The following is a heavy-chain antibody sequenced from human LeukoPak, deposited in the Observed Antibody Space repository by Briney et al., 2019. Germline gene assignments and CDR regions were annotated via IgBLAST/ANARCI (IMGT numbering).Heavy chain of an antibody. V-gene: IGHV5-51*01. CDR2: IYPGDSDT. J-gene: IGHJ3*02. CDR3: ARPQGMATHHDAFDI. D-gene: IGHD5-24*01. CDR1: GYSFTTYW. Sequence: GESLKISCKGSGYSFTTYWIGWVRQMPGKGLEWMGIIYPGDSDTRYSPSFQGQVTISVDTSISTAYLQWSTMKASDTAIYYCARPQGMATHHDAFDIWGQGTMVTVSS.